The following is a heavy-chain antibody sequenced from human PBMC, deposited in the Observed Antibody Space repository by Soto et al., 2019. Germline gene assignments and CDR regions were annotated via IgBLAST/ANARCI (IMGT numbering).Heavy chain of an antibody. CDR1: GGSISSGGYY. CDR2: IYYSGST. CDR3: ARDQRVPQLHYYYCMDV. D-gene: IGHD2-2*01. J-gene: IGHJ6*03. Sequence: SETLSLTCTVSGGSISSGGYYWSWIRQHPGKGLEWIGYIYYSGSTYYNPSLKSRVTISVDTSKNQFSLKLSSVTAADTAVYYCARDQRVPQLHYYYCMDVWGKGTTVTVSS. V-gene: IGHV4-31*03.